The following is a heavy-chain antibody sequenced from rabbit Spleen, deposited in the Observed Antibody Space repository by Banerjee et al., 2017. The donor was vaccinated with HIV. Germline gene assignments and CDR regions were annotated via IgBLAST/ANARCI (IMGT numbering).Heavy chain of an antibody. CDR1: GFDLSDYYY. J-gene: IGHJ4*01. D-gene: IGHD7-1*01. CDR3: GRSSYAGYAGYGYGSNL. Sequence: QEHLTETGGGLVQPGGSLTLSCKASGFDLSDYYYIYWVRQAPGKGLEWIGCIYTGGSGGIYYASWAKGRFTISKTSSTTVTLQMTSLTATDTATYFCGRSSYAGYAGYGYGSNLWGQGTLVTVS. V-gene: IGHV1S45*01. CDR2: IYTGGSGGI.